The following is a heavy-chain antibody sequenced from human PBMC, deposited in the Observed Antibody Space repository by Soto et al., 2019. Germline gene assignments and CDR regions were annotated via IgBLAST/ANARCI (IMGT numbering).Heavy chain of an antibody. Sequence: GGSLRLSCAASGFTFSSYWMHWVRQAPGKGLVWVSRINSDGSSTSYADSVKGRFTISRDNAKNTLYLQMNSLRAEDTAVYYCVRRGWSHDSGPHFDFWGQGTLVTVSS. D-gene: IGHD3-10*01. CDR2: INSDGSST. CDR3: VRRGWSHDSGPHFDF. J-gene: IGHJ4*02. CDR1: GFTFSSYW. V-gene: IGHV3-74*01.